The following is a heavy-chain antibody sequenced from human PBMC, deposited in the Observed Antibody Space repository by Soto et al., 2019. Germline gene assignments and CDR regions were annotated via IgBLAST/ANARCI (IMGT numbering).Heavy chain of an antibody. CDR3: WRDLIPPRLYSTWSGLIYYFGMDV. Sequence: ASVKVSCKASEYTFTGYYLHWVRQAPGQGLEWLGWINPNSGATTYAQKFQGRVTMTRDTSINTAYMELSRLRLYDTAVHHCWRDLIPPRLYSTWSGLIYYFGMDVWGEGTTVTVSS. CDR2: INPNSGAT. D-gene: IGHD6-6*01. J-gene: IGHJ6*04. V-gene: IGHV1-2*02. CDR1: EYTFTGYY.